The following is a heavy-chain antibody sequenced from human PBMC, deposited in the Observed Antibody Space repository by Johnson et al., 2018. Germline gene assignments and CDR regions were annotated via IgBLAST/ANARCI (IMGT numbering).Heavy chain of an antibody. Sequence: QVQLVQSGGGVVQPGRSLRLSCAASGFTFSSYGMHWVRQAPGKGLEWVAVISYDGSNKYYAASVKGRFTISSDNSKNTLYVQWNSLRTEDTAVYYCARAPTVTEGAFDMWGQGTMVTVSS. V-gene: IGHV3-30*03. CDR2: ISYDGSNK. J-gene: IGHJ3*02. CDR3: ARAPTVTEGAFDM. D-gene: IGHD4-17*01. CDR1: GFTFSSYG.